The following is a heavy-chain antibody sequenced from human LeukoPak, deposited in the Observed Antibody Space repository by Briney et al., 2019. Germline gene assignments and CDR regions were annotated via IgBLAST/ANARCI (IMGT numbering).Heavy chain of an antibody. CDR3: ARDSDITIFGVVTAYYYYGMDV. Sequence: GGSLRLSCAASGFTFSSYAMHWVRQAPGKGLEWVAVISYDGSKKYYADSVKGRFTISRDNSKNTLYLQMNSLRAEDTAVYYCARDSDITIFGVVTAYYYYGMDVWGQGTTVTVSS. J-gene: IGHJ6*02. CDR1: GFTFSSYA. CDR2: ISYDGSKK. V-gene: IGHV3-30*04. D-gene: IGHD3-3*01.